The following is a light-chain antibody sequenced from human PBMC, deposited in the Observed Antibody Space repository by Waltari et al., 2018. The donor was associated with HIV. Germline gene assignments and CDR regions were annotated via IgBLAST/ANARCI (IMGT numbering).Light chain of an antibody. CDR3: TSYTSTTSVI. V-gene: IGLV2-14*02. J-gene: IGLJ2*01. Sequence: QSALTQPASVSGSRGQSIPISCPGTSSAVGKYNLVPWYQQHPGKAPKLIIYEVSNRPSGVSNRFSGSKSGNTASLTISGLQAEDEADYYCTSYTSTTSVIFGGGTRLTV. CDR2: EVS. CDR1: SSAVGKYNL.